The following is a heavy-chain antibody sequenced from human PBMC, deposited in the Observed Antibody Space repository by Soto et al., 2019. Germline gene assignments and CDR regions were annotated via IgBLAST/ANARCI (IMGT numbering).Heavy chain of an antibody. V-gene: IGHV1-18*01. Sequence: GASVKVSCKASGYTSTSYGISWVRQAPGQGLEWMGWISAYNGNTNYAQKLQGRVTMTTDTSTSTAYMELRSLRSDDTAVYYCARERSRALRFLEWRTPSDNWFDLWGQGTLVTVSS. CDR3: ARERSRALRFLEWRTPSDNWFDL. CDR2: ISAYNGNT. D-gene: IGHD3-3*01. J-gene: IGHJ5*02. CDR1: GYTSTSYG.